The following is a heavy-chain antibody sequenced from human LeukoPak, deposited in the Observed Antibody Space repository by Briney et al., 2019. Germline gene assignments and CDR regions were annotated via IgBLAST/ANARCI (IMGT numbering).Heavy chain of an antibody. CDR3: ARGHSGWFAEYFQH. V-gene: IGHV4-34*01. J-gene: IGHJ1*01. CDR2: INHSGST. CDR1: GGSFSGYY. Sequence: SETLSLTCAVYGGSFSGYYWSWVRQPPGKGLEWIGEINHSGSTNYNPSLKSRVTISVDTSKNQFSLKLSSVTAADTAVYYCARGHSGWFAEYFQHWGQGTLVTVSS. D-gene: IGHD6-19*01.